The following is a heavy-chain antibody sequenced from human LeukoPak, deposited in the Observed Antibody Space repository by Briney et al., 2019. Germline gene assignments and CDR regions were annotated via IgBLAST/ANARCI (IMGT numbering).Heavy chain of an antibody. Sequence: GGSLRLSCAASGFTFSSCAMTWVRQAPGKGLEWMAVIRYVGSDKYYADSVKGRFTISRDNSQNTMYLQMNSLRAEDTAVYYCARENDYALDYWGQGTLVTVSS. D-gene: IGHD4-17*01. CDR2: IRYVGSDK. CDR3: ARENDYALDY. J-gene: IGHJ4*02. CDR1: GFTFSSCA. V-gene: IGHV3-30*04.